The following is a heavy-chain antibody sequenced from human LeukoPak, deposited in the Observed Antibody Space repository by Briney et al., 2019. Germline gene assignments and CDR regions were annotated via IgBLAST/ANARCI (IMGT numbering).Heavy chain of an antibody. CDR2: IIPIFGTA. J-gene: IGHJ4*02. Sequence: GTSVKVSCKASGYTFTSYAISWVRQAPGQGLEWMGGIIPIFGTANYAQKFQGRVTITTDESTSTAYMELSSLRSEDTAVYYCARQGYCSSTSCYTDYWGQGTLVTVSS. V-gene: IGHV1-69*05. D-gene: IGHD2-2*02. CDR3: ARQGYCSSTSCYTDY. CDR1: GYTFTSYA.